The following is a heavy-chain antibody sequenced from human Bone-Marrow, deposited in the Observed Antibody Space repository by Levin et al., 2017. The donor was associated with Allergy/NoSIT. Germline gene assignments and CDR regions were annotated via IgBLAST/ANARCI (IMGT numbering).Heavy chain of an antibody. V-gene: IGHV7-4-1*02. D-gene: IGHD3-16*01. CDR2: INTNTGNP. CDR3: ARGGAFHAPGRVANDY. Sequence: GASVKVSCKASGYTFTSYAMNWVRQAPGQGLEWMGWINTNTGNPTYAQGFTGRFVFSLDTSVSTAYLQISSLKAEDTAVYYCARGGAFHAPGRVANDYWGQGTLVTVSS. CDR1: GYTFTSYA. J-gene: IGHJ4*02.